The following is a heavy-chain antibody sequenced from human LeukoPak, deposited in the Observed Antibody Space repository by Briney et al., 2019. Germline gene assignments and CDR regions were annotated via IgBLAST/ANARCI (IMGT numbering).Heavy chain of an antibody. J-gene: IGHJ4*02. D-gene: IGHD2-21*01. CDR1: GGSISSYC. V-gene: IGHV4-4*09. Sequence: PSETLSLTCTVSGGSISSYCWSWVRQPPGKGLEGIGYIYPSGSTDYNPSLKSRVTMSVDTSKNQLSMELRFLTAADTAVYYCATSHDVKTAPYHLWGQGTLVTVSS. CDR2: IYPSGST. CDR3: ATSHDVKTAPYHL.